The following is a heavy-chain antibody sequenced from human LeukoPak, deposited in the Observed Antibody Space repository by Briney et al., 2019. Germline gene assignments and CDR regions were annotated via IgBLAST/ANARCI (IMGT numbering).Heavy chain of an antibody. CDR3: TRDESGTRRGWFEY. Sequence: ASVKVSCKASGYTLTSYYMHWVRQAPGQGLEWMGIIDPSDGSTIYAQKFQGRVTMTRDTSTSTVHMELSSLRSDDTAVCYCTRDESGTRRGWFEYWGQGTLVTVSS. CDR2: IDPSDGST. V-gene: IGHV1-46*01. J-gene: IGHJ5*01. CDR1: GYTLTSYY.